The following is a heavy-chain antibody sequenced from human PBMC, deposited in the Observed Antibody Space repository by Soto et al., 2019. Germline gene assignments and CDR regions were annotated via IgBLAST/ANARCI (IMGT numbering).Heavy chain of an antibody. V-gene: IGHV4-34*01. CDR2: INHSGST. CDR3: ARVKRIFGVVIPRSFDY. J-gene: IGHJ4*02. CDR1: GGSFSGYY. Sequence: SETLSLTCAVYGGSFSGYYWSWIRQPPGKGLEWIGEINHSGSTNYNPSLKSRVTISVDTSKNQFSLKLSSVTAADTAVYYCARVKRIFGVVIPRSFDYWGQGTLVTVSS. D-gene: IGHD3-3*01.